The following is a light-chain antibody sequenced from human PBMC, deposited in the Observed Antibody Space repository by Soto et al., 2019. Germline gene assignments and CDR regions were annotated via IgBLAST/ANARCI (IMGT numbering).Light chain of an antibody. V-gene: IGKV3-11*01. J-gene: IGKJ2*01. CDR2: DAS. CDR1: QTVSSY. CDR3: QQRCNWPRYT. Sequence: EIVLTQSPVTLSLSPGERATLSCRASQTVSSYLAWYQQKPGQAPRLLIYDASIRATDIPARFSGSGSGTDFTLTISSLEPEDFEVEYCQQRCNWPRYTFGQGTKLEIK.